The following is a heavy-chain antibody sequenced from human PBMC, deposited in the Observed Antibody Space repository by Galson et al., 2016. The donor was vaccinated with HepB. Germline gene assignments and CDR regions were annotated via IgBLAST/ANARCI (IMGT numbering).Heavy chain of an antibody. V-gene: IGHV3-13*01. J-gene: IGHJ6*04. CDR1: GFIFSTHD. Sequence: SLRLSCAASGFIFSTHDMHWVRQVTGKGLERVSGIETAGDTYSADSVKGRFTISRENGKNSVYPQMNSLNAGDTAVYYCARGKSLWTMPWNYGLDVWGKGTTVTVSS. D-gene: IGHD2-2*01. CDR3: ARGKSLWTMPWNYGLDV. CDR2: IETAGDT.